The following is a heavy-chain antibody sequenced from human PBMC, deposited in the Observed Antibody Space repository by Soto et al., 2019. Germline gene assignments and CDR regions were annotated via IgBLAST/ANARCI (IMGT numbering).Heavy chain of an antibody. CDR2: IYYSGST. Sequence: SETLSLTCTVSGGSISSYYWSWIRQPPGKGLEWIGYIYYSGSTYYNPSLKSRVTISVDTSKNQFSLKLSSVTAADTAVYYCARGETGYYDSSGYYYVDFWGQGTLVTVSS. CDR3: ARGETGYYDSSGYYYVDF. D-gene: IGHD3-22*01. J-gene: IGHJ4*02. V-gene: IGHV4-59*08. CDR1: GGSISSYY.